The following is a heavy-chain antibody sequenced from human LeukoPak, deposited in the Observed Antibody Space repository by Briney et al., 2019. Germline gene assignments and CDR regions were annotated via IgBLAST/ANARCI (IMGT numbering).Heavy chain of an antibody. D-gene: IGHD3-3*01. J-gene: IGHJ4*02. CDR1: GFISSSFA. V-gene: IGHV3-23*01. CDR2: ISGSGGST. Sequence: GGSLRLSCAASGFISSSFAMSWVRQAPGKGLEWVSTISGSGGSTYYADSVKGRFTISRDNSKNTLYLQMNSLRAEDTAVYYCARPNYDFWNGYHLDYWGQGTLVTVSS. CDR3: ARPNYDFWNGYHLDY.